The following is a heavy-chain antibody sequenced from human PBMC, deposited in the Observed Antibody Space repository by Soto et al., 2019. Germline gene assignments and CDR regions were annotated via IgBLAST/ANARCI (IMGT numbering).Heavy chain of an antibody. CDR2: IYYSGST. CDR3: ASGHDAYKVRY. Sequence: SETLSLTCTVSGGSISSGGYYWSWIRQHPGKGLEWIGYIYYSGSTYYNPSLKSRPTISIDTSENQFSLKLTSVTAADTAVYFCASGHDAYKVRYWGQGTLVTVSS. V-gene: IGHV4-31*03. J-gene: IGHJ4*02. CDR1: GGSISSGGYY. D-gene: IGHD1-1*01.